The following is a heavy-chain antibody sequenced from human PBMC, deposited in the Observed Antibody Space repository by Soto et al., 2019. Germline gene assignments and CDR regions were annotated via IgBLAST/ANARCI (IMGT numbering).Heavy chain of an antibody. CDR2: IWYDGSNK. Sequence: PGGSLRLSCAASGFTFSDYAMHWVRQAPGKGLEWVAVIWYDGSNKYYAGSVKGRCTISRDNSKDTLYLQMNSLRAEDTAVYYCARDGGRADTAMVTSYYFEHWGQGTPVTVSS. J-gene: IGHJ4*02. V-gene: IGHV3-33*01. CDR3: ARDGGRADTAMVTSYYFEH. D-gene: IGHD5-18*01. CDR1: GFTFSDYA.